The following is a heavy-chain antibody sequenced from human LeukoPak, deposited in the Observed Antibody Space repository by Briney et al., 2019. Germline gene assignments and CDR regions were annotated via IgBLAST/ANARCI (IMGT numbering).Heavy chain of an antibody. J-gene: IGHJ3*02. V-gene: IGHV4-61*08. CDR1: GDSLSSGGYY. CDR2: IYHSGIA. Sequence: ASETLSLTCNVSGDSLSSGGYYWSWIRQPPGKGLEWIGYIYHSGIAFYNPSLKSRVTISVDTSKNQFSLKLSSVTAADTAVYYCARDVRPLLHAFDIWGQGTMVTVSS. CDR3: ARDVRPLLHAFDI.